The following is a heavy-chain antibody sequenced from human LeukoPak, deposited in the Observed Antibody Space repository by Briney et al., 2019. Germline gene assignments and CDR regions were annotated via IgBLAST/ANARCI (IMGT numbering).Heavy chain of an antibody. V-gene: IGHV1-8*03. CDR1: GYTFTSYD. CDR2: MNPNSGNT. CDR3: ARHRGYDFWSGYYYYYYYYMDV. D-gene: IGHD3-3*01. Sequence: ASVKVSCKASGYTFTSYDINWVRQATGQGLEWMGWMNPNSGNTGYEQKFQGRVTITRNTSISTAYMELSSLRSEDTAVYYCARHRGYDFWSGYYYYYYYYMDVWGKGTTVTVSS. J-gene: IGHJ6*03.